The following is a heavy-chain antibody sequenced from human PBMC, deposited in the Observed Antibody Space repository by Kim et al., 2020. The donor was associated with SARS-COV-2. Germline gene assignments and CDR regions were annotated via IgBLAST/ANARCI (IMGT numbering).Heavy chain of an antibody. V-gene: IGHV3-53*01. J-gene: IGHJ4*02. D-gene: IGHD1-26*01. CDR3: ARDPAGATSRVGY. CDR1: GFTVSSNY. CDR2: IYSGGST. Sequence: GGSLRLSCAASGFTVSSNYMSWVRQAPGKGLEWVSVIYSGGSTYYADSVKGRFTISRDNSKNTPYLQMNSLRAEDTAVYYCARDPAGATSRVGYWGQGTLVTVSS.